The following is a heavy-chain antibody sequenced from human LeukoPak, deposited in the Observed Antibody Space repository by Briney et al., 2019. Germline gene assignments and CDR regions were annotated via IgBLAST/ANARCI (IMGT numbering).Heavy chain of an antibody. V-gene: IGHV3-23*01. D-gene: IGHD1-26*01. CDR2: ISGSGGST. CDR1: GFTFSSYA. Sequence: PGGSLRLSCAASGFTFSSYAMSWVRQAPGKGLEWVSAISGSGGSTYYADSVKGRFTISRDNSKNTLYLQMNSLRAEDTAVYYCAKCPRGGSYWVYFDYWRQGTLVTVSS. CDR3: AKCPRGGSYWVYFDY. J-gene: IGHJ4*02.